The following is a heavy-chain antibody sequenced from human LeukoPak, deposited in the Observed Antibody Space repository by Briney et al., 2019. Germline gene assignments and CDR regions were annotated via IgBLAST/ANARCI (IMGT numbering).Heavy chain of an antibody. CDR3: ARYYGSGSLDY. Sequence: GGSLRLSCAASGFAFSDYGMHWVRQAPGKGLEWVALISYDGSNKYYADSVKGRFTISRDTSKNTLHLQMDSLRVEDTAMYYCARYYGSGSLDYWGQGTLVTVSS. D-gene: IGHD3-10*01. V-gene: IGHV3-30*03. CDR2: ISYDGSNK. CDR1: GFAFSDYG. J-gene: IGHJ4*02.